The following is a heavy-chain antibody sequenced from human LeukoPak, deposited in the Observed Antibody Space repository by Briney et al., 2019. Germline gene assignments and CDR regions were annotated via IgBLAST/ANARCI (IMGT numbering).Heavy chain of an antibody. CDR3: AREEPIAAAGTEDY. CDR1: GYTFTSYG. CDR2: ISAYNGNT. J-gene: IGHJ4*02. D-gene: IGHD6-13*01. V-gene: IGHV1-18*01. Sequence: ASVKVSCKASGYTFTSYGISWVRQAPGQGLEWMGWISAYNGNTNYAQKLQGRVTMTTDTSTSTAYMELRSLRSDDTAVYYCAREEPIAAAGTEDYWGQGTLVTVSS.